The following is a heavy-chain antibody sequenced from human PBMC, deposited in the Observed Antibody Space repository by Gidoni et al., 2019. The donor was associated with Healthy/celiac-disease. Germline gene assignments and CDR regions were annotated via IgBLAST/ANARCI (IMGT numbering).Heavy chain of an antibody. D-gene: IGHD2-2*01. CDR3: ARDHCSSTSCPIVGINGMDV. V-gene: IGHV1-69*04. J-gene: IGHJ6*02. CDR1: GGTFSSYA. Sequence: QVQLVQSGSEVTKPGSSVKVSCKASGGTFSSYAIRWVRQAPGQGLEWMGRIIPILGIANYEQKFQGRVTINADKSTSTAYMELSSLRSEDTAVYYCARDHCSSTSCPIVGINGMDVWGQGTTVTVSS. CDR2: IIPILGIA.